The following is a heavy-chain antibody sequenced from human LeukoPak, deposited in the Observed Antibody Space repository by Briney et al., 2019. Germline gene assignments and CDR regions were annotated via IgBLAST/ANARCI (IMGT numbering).Heavy chain of an antibody. V-gene: IGHV3-7*01. D-gene: IGHD3-10*01. CDR2: INPDGSEK. CDR3: ARGHFGLDV. Sequence: SGGSLRLSCAASGFALSIHWLTWVGQTPGKGLEWVAHINPDGSEKSYVDSARGRFTISRDNAKNSVYLQMNSLRVDDTAVYYCARGHFGLDVWGQGATVAVAS. CDR1: GFALSIHW. J-gene: IGHJ6*02.